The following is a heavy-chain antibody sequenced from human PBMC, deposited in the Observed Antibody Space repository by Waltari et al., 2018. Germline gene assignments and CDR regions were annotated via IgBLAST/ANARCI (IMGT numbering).Heavy chain of an antibody. CDR1: GLTLTSYW. V-gene: IGHV3-7*01. CDR2: RKEDGREK. CDR3: ASAPRYALDI. Sequence: EVQLVESGGGLVQPGGSLRLSCAASGLTLTSYWMSWVRHASGKGLGRVANRKEDGREKHHWDSVKGRVTISRDNAKNSLYLQMNSLRSEDTAVYCCASAPRYALDIWGQGTMVTVSS. J-gene: IGHJ3*02.